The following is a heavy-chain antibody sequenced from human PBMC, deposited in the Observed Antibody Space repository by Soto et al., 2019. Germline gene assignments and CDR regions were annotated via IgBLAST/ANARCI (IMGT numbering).Heavy chain of an antibody. D-gene: IGHD5-12*01. Sequence: GEPLKISCKTSGYRFTDYWIGWVRQMPGKGLEWMGIIYPSDSDARYSPSFQGQVTISADKSISTAYLQWSNLKASDAAIYYCARHEYSPYYFYNYGMDVWGQGTTVTVSS. J-gene: IGHJ6*02. CDR2: IYPSDSDA. CDR1: GYRFTDYW. CDR3: ARHEYSPYYFYNYGMDV. V-gene: IGHV5-51*01.